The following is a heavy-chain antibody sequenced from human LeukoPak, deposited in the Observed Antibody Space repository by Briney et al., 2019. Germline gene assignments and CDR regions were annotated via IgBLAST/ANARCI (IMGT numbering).Heavy chain of an antibody. D-gene: IGHD2-15*01. Sequence: GGSLRLSCAASGFTFSSYAMHWVRQAPGKGLEWVAVISYDGSNKYYADSVKGRFTISRDNSKNTLYLQMNSLRAEDTAVYYCAKDGGSLYYFDYRGQGTLVTVSS. CDR3: AKDGGSLYYFDY. V-gene: IGHV3-30-3*01. CDR2: ISYDGSNK. J-gene: IGHJ4*02. CDR1: GFTFSSYA.